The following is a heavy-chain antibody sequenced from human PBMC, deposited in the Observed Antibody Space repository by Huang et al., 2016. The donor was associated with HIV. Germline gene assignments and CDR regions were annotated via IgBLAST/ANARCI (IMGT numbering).Heavy chain of an antibody. CDR3: ATVDYYDTSGPQRGYFDN. CDR2: IIPTLGTA. CDR1: GGSFRNFA. V-gene: IGHV1-69*01. J-gene: IGHJ4*02. Sequence: QVQLVQSGAEVKKPGSSVKVSCKASGGSFRNFAIGWVRQAPGQGLEGMGGIIPTLGTANYAQKFQGRVTIIADESTSTADMELSSLRSEDTAVYYCATVDYYDTSGPQRGYFDNWGQGTLVTVSS. D-gene: IGHD3-22*01.